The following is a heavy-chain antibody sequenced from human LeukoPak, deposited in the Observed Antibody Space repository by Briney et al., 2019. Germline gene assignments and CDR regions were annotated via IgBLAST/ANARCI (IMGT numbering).Heavy chain of an antibody. Sequence: PSXXXSXTXTXXGXXISSYYWSWIRQPPGKGLEWIGYIYTSGSTNYNPSLKSRVTISVDTSKNQFSLKLSSVTAADTAVYYCARHEGSWFDPWGQGTLVTV. CDR2: IYTSGST. V-gene: IGHV4-4*09. CDR3: ARHEGSWFDP. CDR1: GXXISSYY. J-gene: IGHJ5*02.